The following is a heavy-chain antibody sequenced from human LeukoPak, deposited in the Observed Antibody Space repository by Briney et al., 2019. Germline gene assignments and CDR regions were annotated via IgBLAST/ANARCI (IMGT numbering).Heavy chain of an antibody. CDR2: IIPILGIA. J-gene: IGHJ6*02. CDR1: GGTFSSYA. CDR3: ARGDITETYGMDV. Sequence: SVKVSCKASGGTFSSYAISWVRQAPGQGLEWMGRIIPILGIANYAQKFQGRVTITADKSTSTAYMELSSLRSEDTAVYYCARGDITETYGMDVWGQGTTVTVSS. D-gene: IGHD2-15*01. V-gene: IGHV1-69*04.